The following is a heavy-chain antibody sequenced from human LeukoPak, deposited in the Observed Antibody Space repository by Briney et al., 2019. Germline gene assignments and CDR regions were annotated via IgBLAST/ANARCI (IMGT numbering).Heavy chain of an antibody. D-gene: IGHD2-2*01. V-gene: IGHV3-23*01. CDR2: ISGSGLST. J-gene: IGHJ6*02. CDR3: AKPRYCSTTSCSSYGFDV. CDR1: GFNFNTFA. Sequence: PGGSLRLSCAASGFNFNTFALNWVRQAPGKGLQWVSAISGSGLSTYYADSVKGRFTISRDNSKNTLFLQLSRLTPEDTATYYCAKPRYCSTTSCSSYGFDVRGQGTTVTVSS.